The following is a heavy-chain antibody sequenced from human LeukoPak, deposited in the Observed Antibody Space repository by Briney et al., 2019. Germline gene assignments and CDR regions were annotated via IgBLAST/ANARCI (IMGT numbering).Heavy chain of an antibody. CDR1: GASVTHGGFS. Sequence: SGTLSLTCAVSGASVTHGGFSWTWVRQPPGKGLEWLALISYSGSAHYTLSLKSRLSISVDTSKNQFSLKLTSVTAADTAVYYCARVRQWEILGAFDLWGQGTTVTVSS. V-gene: IGHV4-30-4*07. CDR2: ISYSGSA. CDR3: ARVRQWEILGAFDL. J-gene: IGHJ3*01. D-gene: IGHD1-26*01.